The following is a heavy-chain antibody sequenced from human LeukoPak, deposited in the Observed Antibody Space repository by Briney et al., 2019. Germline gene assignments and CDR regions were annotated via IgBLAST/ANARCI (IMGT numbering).Heavy chain of an antibody. Sequence: TGGSLRLSCAASGFTFSDYYMSWIRQAPGKGLEWVSYISSSGSTIYYADSVKGRFTISRDNAKNSLYLQMNGLRAEDTAVYYCARDLRRPRNLFDYWGQGTLVTVSS. V-gene: IGHV3-11*04. CDR2: ISSSGSTI. CDR3: ARDLRRPRNLFDY. J-gene: IGHJ4*02. D-gene: IGHD1-14*01. CDR1: GFTFSDYY.